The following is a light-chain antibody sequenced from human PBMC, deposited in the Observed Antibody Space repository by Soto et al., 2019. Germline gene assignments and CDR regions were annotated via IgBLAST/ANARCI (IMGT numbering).Light chain of an antibody. Sequence: SYELTQPPSVSVSPGQTASVTCSGDKLGDKYVCWYQQKPGQSPVVVIYQDTNRPSGIPERFSGSNSGNTATLTISGTQAMDEADYYCQAWDSTTAVVFGGGTELTVL. J-gene: IGLJ2*01. CDR2: QDT. CDR3: QAWDSTTAVV. V-gene: IGLV3-1*01. CDR1: KLGDKY.